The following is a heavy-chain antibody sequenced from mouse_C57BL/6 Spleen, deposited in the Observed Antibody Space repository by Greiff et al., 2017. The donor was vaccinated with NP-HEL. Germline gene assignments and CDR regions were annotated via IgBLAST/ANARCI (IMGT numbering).Heavy chain of an antibody. Sequence: ESGPGLVKPSQSLSLTCSVTGYSITSGYYWNWIRQFPGNKLEWMGYISYDGSNNYNPSLKNRISITRDTSKNQFFLKLNSVTTEDTATYYCARVSGRAMDYWGQGTSVTVSS. CDR1: GYSITSGYY. J-gene: IGHJ4*01. CDR3: ARVSGRAMDY. V-gene: IGHV3-6*01. CDR2: ISYDGSN. D-gene: IGHD1-1*01.